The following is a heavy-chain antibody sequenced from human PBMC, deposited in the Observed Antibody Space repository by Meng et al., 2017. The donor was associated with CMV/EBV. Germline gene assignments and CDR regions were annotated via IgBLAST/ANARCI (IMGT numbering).Heavy chain of an antibody. CDR3: ASFDFWSGSSSGFDY. Sequence: GESLKISCAASGFTFSSYGMHWVRQAPGKGLEWVAFIRYDGSNKYYADSVKGRFTISRDNSKNTLYLQMNSLRAEDTAVYYCASFDFWSGSSSGFDYWGQGTLVTVSS. D-gene: IGHD3-3*01. CDR1: GFTFSSYG. J-gene: IGHJ4*02. CDR2: IRYDGSNK. V-gene: IGHV3-30*02.